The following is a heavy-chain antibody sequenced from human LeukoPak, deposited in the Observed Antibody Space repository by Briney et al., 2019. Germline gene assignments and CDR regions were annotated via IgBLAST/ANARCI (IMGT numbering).Heavy chain of an antibody. J-gene: IGHJ3*02. CDR2: ISGSGGST. Sequence: GGSLRLSCVASGFTFSTYTMSWVRQAPGKGLEWVSAISGSGGSTYYADSVKGRFTISRDNSKNTLYLQMNSLRAEDTAVYYCAKDFDYYDSRLLNIWGQGTMVTVSS. V-gene: IGHV3-23*01. D-gene: IGHD3-22*01. CDR1: GFTFSTYT. CDR3: AKDFDYYDSRLLNI.